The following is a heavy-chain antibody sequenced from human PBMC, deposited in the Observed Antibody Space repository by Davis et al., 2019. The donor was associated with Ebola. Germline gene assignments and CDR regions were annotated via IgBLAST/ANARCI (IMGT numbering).Heavy chain of an antibody. CDR1: GGTFNTYA. Sequence: SVKVSCKASGGTFNTYAISWVRQAPGQGLDWMGGIIPVSGIPKYAQKFQGRVMITADESTSTVYMELSSLRSEDTAVYYCARERYRDGSDYFFEQSHWGQGTLVTVSS. D-gene: IGHD3-10*01. V-gene: IGHV1-69*13. CDR2: IIPVSGIP. J-gene: IGHJ4*02. CDR3: ARERYRDGSDYFFEQSH.